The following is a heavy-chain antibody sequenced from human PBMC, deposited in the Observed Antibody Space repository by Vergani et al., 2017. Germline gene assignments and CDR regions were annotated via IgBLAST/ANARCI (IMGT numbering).Heavy chain of an antibody. CDR3: ARDNPGYSSGWYDY. J-gene: IGHJ4*02. V-gene: IGHV4-61*01. D-gene: IGHD6-19*01. CDR2: IHYSGST. CDR1: GGSVSSGSYY. Sequence: QVQLQESGPGLVKPSETLSLTCTVSGGSVSSGSYYWSWIRQPPGKGLEWIGYIHYSGSTNYNPSLKSRVTISVDTSKNQFSLKLSSVTAADTAVYYCARDNPGYSSGWYDYWGQGTLVTVSS.